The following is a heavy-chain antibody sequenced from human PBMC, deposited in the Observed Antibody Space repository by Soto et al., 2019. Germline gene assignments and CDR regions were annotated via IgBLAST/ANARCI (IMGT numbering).Heavy chain of an antibody. J-gene: IGHJ6*02. D-gene: IGHD3-10*01. CDR3: ARRGHWGTMVRGVPYYYYGMDV. CDR1: GYTFTGYY. V-gene: IGHV1-2*04. CDR2: INPNSGGT. Sequence: QVQLVQSGAEVKKPGASVKVSCKASGYTFTGYYMHWVRQAPGQGLEWMGWINPNSGGTNYAQKFQGWVTMTRDTSISTAYMELSRLRSDDTAVYYCARRGHWGTMVRGVPYYYYGMDVWGQGTTVTVSS.